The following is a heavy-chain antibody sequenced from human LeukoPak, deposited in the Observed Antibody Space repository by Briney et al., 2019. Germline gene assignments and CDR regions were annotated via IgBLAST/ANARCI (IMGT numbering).Heavy chain of an antibody. CDR2: INPSGGST. D-gene: IGHD6-19*01. Sequence: ASVKVSFKASGYTFTSYYMHWVRRAPGPGLEWMGIINPSGGSTSYAQKVQGRVTMTRDTSTSTVYMELSSLRSEDTAVYCCAREGSGWYPEDYWGQGTLVTVSS. CDR3: AREGSGWYPEDY. V-gene: IGHV1-46*01. CDR1: GYTFTSYY. J-gene: IGHJ4*02.